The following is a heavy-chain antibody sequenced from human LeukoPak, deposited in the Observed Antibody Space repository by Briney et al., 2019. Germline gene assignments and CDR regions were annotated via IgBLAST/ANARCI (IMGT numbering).Heavy chain of an antibody. V-gene: IGHV1-18*01. CDR1: GYTFTSYD. CDR3: AGPAPYSSSWLYGMDV. Sequence: ASVKVSCKASGYTFTSYDINWVRQATGQGLKWMGWISAYNGNTNYAQKLQGRVTMTTDTSTSTAYMELRSLRSDDTAVYYCAGPAPYSSSWLYGMDVWGQGTTVTVSS. D-gene: IGHD6-13*01. CDR2: ISAYNGNT. J-gene: IGHJ6*02.